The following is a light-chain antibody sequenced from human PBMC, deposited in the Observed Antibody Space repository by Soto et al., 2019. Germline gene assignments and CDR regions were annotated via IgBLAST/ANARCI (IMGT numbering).Light chain of an antibody. J-gene: IGLJ2*01. CDR1: GSDVGGYNY. V-gene: IGLV2-14*01. CDR2: DVT. CDR3: TSYTSSSTLV. Sequence: QSVLTQPASVSGSPGQSITISCTGTGSDVGGYNYVSWYQQRPGKAPKLVIYDVTGRPSGVSNRFSGSKSGNTASLTISGLQAEDEADYYCTSYTSSSTLVFGGGTKLTVL.